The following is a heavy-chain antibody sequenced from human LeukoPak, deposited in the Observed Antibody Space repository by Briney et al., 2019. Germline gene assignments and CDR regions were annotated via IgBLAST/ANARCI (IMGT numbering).Heavy chain of an antibody. CDR1: GYTFTAYY. Sequence: ASVKVSCKASGYTFTAYYMHWVRQAPGQGLEWMGWINPNSGGTNHAQKFQGRVTMTRDTSVSTAYMELSGLRSDDAALYYCAVADGRIVPTTISYYYYGMDVWGQGTTVTVSS. CDR2: INPNSGGT. CDR3: AVADGRIVPTTISYYYYGMDV. D-gene: IGHD2-2*01. J-gene: IGHJ6*02. V-gene: IGHV1-2*02.